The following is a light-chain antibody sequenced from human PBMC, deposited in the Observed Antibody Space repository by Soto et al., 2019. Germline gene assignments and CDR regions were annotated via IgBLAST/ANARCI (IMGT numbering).Light chain of an antibody. CDR3: LQDYNSPHT. V-gene: IGKV1-6*01. Sequence: IQMTQSPSALSASVGDRVTITCRASQGIRDDLGWYQQKPGEAAKALIYAASNLQSGVPSRFSASGSGTDFTLTISSLQPEDFATYYCLQDYNSPHTFGQGTKVEIK. J-gene: IGKJ2*01. CDR1: QGIRDD. CDR2: AAS.